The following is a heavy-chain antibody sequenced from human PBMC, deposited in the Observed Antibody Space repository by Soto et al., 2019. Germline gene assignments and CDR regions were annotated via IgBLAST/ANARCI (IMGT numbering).Heavy chain of an antibody. V-gene: IGHV1-46*01. CDR3: ARDPYGVAARPYNWFDP. CDR2: INPSGGST. Sequence: ASVKVSCKASGYTFTSYYMHWVRQAPGQGLEWMGIINPSGGSTSYAQKFQGRVTMTRDTSTSTVYMELSSLRSEDTAVYYCARDPYGVAARPYNWFDPWGQGTLVTVSS. CDR1: GYTFTSYY. D-gene: IGHD6-6*01. J-gene: IGHJ5*02.